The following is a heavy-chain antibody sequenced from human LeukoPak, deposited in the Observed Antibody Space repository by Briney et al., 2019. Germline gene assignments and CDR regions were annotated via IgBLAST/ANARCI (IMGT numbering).Heavy chain of an antibody. CDR2: ISYDGSNK. V-gene: IGHV3-30-3*01. CDR3: ARDRWVTPRGAYYYGMDV. Sequence: GGSLRLSCAASGFTFSSYAMHWVRQAPGKGLGWVAVISYDGSNKYYADSVKGRFTISRDNSKNTLYLQMNSLRAEDTAVYYCARDRWVTPRGAYYYGMDVWGQGTTVTVSS. J-gene: IGHJ6*02. D-gene: IGHD4-23*01. CDR1: GFTFSSYA.